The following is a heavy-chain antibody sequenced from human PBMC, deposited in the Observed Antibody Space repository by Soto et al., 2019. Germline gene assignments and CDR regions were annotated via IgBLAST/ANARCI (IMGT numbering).Heavy chain of an antibody. CDR1: GFTFSDSY. Sequence: PGGSLRLSCTASGFTFSDSYMDWFRQAPGKGLDWVGRVRNKANSYTTEYAASVKGRFTVSRDDSKNSLYLQMNSLKTEDTAVYYCVKGHLALDNWGPGTLVTVSS. V-gene: IGHV3-72*01. J-gene: IGHJ4*02. CDR2: VRNKANSYTT. CDR3: VKGHLALDN.